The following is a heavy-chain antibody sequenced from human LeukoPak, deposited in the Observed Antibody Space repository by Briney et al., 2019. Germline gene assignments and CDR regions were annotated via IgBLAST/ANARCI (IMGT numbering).Heavy chain of an antibody. D-gene: IGHD5-12*01. CDR1: GFTFSSSV. J-gene: IGHJ4*02. V-gene: IGHV3-23*01. CDR2: ISGSGSNT. CDR3: AKLVAH. Sequence: GGSLRLSCTASGFTFSSSVMSGVRQAPGKGLEWVSAISGSGSNTYYADSVKGRFTISRDNSQSTLHLQIDSLRAEDTAVYYCAKLVAHWGQGPLVIVSS.